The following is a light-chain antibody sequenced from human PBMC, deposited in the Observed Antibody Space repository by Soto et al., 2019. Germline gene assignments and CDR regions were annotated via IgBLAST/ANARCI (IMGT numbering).Light chain of an antibody. CDR3: QQYGTSPT. CDR2: ATS. Sequence: EIVMTQSPSTLSVSPGERATLSCRASQSVSILLAWYQHRPGQSPRLLIYATSSRATGIPDRLTGGGAGTAFTLTISRLEPEDSAVYYCQQYGTSPTFGGGTKVDIK. V-gene: IGKV3-20*01. CDR1: QSVSIL. J-gene: IGKJ4*01.